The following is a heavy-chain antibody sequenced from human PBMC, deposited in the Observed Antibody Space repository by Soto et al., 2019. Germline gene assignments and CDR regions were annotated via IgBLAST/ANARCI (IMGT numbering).Heavy chain of an antibody. CDR3: AKDGGYCSSTSCANYYYYGMDV. Sequence: EVQLLESGGGLVQPGGSLRLSCAASGFTFSSYAMSWVRQAPGKGLEWVSAISGSGGSTYYADSGKGRFTISRDNSKNTLYLRMNSLRAEDTAVYYCAKDGGYCSSTSCANYYYYGMDVWGQGTTVTVSS. D-gene: IGHD2-2*01. CDR2: ISGSGGST. CDR1: GFTFSSYA. V-gene: IGHV3-23*01. J-gene: IGHJ6*02.